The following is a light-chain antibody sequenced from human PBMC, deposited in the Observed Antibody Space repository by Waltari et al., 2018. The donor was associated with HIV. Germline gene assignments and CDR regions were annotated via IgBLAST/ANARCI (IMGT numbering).Light chain of an antibody. J-gene: IGLJ2*01. V-gene: IGLV2-14*01. Sequence: QSALTQPASGSGSPGQSITIPCTGTSSDVGGYNFVSWFQHPPGKPPKFMIYEVRNRPSGVSNRFSGSKSGNTAALTISGLQAEDEADYYCSSYTSSSTLVFGGGTKLTVL. CDR3: SSYTSSSTLV. CDR1: SSDVGGYNF. CDR2: EVR.